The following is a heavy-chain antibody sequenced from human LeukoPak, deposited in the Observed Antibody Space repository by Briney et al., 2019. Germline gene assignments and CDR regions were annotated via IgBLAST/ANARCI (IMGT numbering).Heavy chain of an antibody. V-gene: IGHV3-49*04. D-gene: IGHD3-3*01. Sequence: PGGSRRLSCTASGFTFGDYSLSWVRQAPEKGLEWVGFIRRKGYGGTTEYAPSVKGRFIISRDDSKSTAYLQMNSLKTEDTAVYYCTRDHDFWSGPFDVWGKGTTVTVSS. CDR3: TRDHDFWSGPFDV. J-gene: IGHJ6*04. CDR1: GFTFGDYS. CDR2: IRRKGYGGTT.